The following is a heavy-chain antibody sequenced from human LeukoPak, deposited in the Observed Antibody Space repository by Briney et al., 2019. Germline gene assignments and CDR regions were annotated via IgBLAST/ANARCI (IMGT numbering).Heavy chain of an antibody. CDR3: ARVFAWSSDY. J-gene: IGHJ4*02. D-gene: IGHD2-15*01. V-gene: IGHV3-7*01. Sequence: GGSLRLSCAASGFALSNYGMHWVRQAPGKGLEWVANIKQDETEKSYVGSVKGRFTISRDNAKNLLYLQMNSLRAEDTAVYYCARVFAWSSDYWGQGTLVTVSS. CDR1: GFALSNYG. CDR2: IKQDETEK.